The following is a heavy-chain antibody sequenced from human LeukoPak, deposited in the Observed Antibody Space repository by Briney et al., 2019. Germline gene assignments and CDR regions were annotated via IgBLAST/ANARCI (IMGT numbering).Heavy chain of an antibody. CDR1: GGSISSYY. CDR3: ARQSISGSSLSYSDY. J-gene: IGHJ4*02. V-gene: IGHV4-59*01. Sequence: PSETLSPTCTVSGGSISSYYWSWIRQPPGKGLEWIRNIYDSGSTNYNPSLKSRVTISVDTSKNQCSLKLSSVTAADTAVYYCARQSISGSSLSYSDYWGQGTLVNVSS. D-gene: IGHD3-22*01. CDR2: IYDSGST.